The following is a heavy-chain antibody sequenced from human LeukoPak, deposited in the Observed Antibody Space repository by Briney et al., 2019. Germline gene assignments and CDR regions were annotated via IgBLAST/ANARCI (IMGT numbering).Heavy chain of an antibody. Sequence: SETLSLTCTVSGGSISSSSYYWGWIRQPPGKGREWIGSIYYSGSTYYNPSLKSRVTISVDTSKNQFSLKLSSVTAADTAVYYCARTVAAYGGFDYWGQGTLVTVSS. D-gene: IGHD6-19*01. J-gene: IGHJ4*02. CDR3: ARTVAAYGGFDY. V-gene: IGHV4-39*07. CDR1: GGSISSSSYY. CDR2: IYYSGST.